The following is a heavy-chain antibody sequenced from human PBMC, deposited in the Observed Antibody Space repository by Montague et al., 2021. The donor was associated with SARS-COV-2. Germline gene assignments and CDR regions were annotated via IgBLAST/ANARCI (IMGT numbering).Heavy chain of an antibody. J-gene: IGHJ4*02. V-gene: IGHV3-48*03. CDR1: GFTFSSYE. Sequence: SLRLSCAASGFTFSSYEMNWVRQAPGKGLEWVSYISSSGSTIYYADSVKGRFTISRDNAKNSLYLQMNSLRAEDTAVYYCARDSGELDYYGSGCYYRYFDYWGQGTLVTVSS. CDR3: ARDSGELDYYGSGCYYRYFDY. D-gene: IGHD3-10*01. CDR2: ISSSGSTI.